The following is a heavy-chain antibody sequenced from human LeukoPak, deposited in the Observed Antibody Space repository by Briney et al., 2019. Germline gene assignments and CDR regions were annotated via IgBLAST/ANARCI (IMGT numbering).Heavy chain of an antibody. CDR2: ISGSGGST. Sequence: GGSLRLSCAASGFTFSSYAMSWVRQAPGKGLEWVSAISGSGGSTYYADSVKGRFTISRDNSKNTLYLQMNSLRAEDTAVYYCAKFNYYFFWGVYSRYFDYGGRGPRVPVS. CDR3: AKFNYYFFWGVYSRYFDY. CDR1: GFTFSSYA. V-gene: IGHV3-23*01. J-gene: IGHJ4*02. D-gene: IGHD3-3*01.